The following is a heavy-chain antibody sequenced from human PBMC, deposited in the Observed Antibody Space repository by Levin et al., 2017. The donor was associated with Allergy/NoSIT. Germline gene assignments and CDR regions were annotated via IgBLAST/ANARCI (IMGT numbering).Heavy chain of an antibody. Sequence: GGSLRLSCAASGFIFSDYGFHWVRQAPGKGLEWVAFISFDGSQKYYAEDMKGRFTVSKDNSDNPLYLQMDSLRADDSALDYCAKDSIQKYKYGNYYYYGMDVWGQGTTVTVS. V-gene: IGHV3-30*18. D-gene: IGHD5-18*01. CDR1: GFIFSDYG. CDR3: AKDSIQKYKYGNYYYYGMDV. J-gene: IGHJ6*02. CDR2: ISFDGSQK.